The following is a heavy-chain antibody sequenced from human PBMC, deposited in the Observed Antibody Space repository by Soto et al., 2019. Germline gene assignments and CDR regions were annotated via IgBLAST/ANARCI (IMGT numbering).Heavy chain of an antibody. D-gene: IGHD3-10*01. CDR2: ISSNGGST. Sequence: PGGSLRLSCSASGFTSSSYAMHWVRQAPGKGLEYVSAISSNGGSTYYADSVKGRFTISRDNSKNTLYLQMSSLRAEDTAVYYCVKDPGADGVGSGSRIYYFDEWGQGTLVTVSS. J-gene: IGHJ4*02. V-gene: IGHV3-64D*06. CDR1: GFTSSSYA. CDR3: VKDPGADGVGSGSRIYYFDE.